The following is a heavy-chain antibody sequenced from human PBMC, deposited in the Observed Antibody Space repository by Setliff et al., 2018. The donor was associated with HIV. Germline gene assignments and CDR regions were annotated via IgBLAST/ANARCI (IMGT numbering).Heavy chain of an antibody. V-gene: IGHV4-38-2*01. Sequence: PSETLSLTCAVSGYSISSGYYWGWIRQPPGKGLEWIGSMYHSGSTYYNPSLKSRVTISVDTSKNYFSLKLSYVTAADTGVYYCARHRDPPGTRWIFYYYYMDLWGEGTTVTVSS. D-gene: IGHD5-12*01. CDR1: GYSISSGYY. CDR2: MYHSGST. J-gene: IGHJ6*03. CDR3: ARHRDPPGTRWIFYYYYMDL.